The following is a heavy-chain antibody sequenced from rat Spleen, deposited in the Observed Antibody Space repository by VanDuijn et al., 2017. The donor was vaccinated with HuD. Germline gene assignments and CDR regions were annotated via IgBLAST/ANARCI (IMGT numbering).Heavy chain of an antibody. J-gene: IGHJ2*01. CDR2: ISYDGSST. V-gene: IGHV5-7*01. CDR1: GFTFSDYN. CDR3: ARQRHWDPYYFDY. Sequence: EVQLVESGGGLVQPGRSLKLSCAASGFTFSDYNMAWVRQAPKKGLEWVATISYDGSSTYYRDSVKGRFTISRDNAKRTLCLQMGSLRSEETATDYCARQRHWDPYYFDYWGQGVMVTVSS. D-gene: IGHD5-1*01.